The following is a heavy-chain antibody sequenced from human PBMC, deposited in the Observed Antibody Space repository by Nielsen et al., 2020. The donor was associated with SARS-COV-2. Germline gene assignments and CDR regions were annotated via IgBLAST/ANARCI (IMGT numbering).Heavy chain of an antibody. D-gene: IGHD3-3*01. Sequence: GESLMISCAASGFIFSDYNMNWVRQAPGKGLELVSFISCRSDYIYYAVSMKGRFTLSRDNAKNSLFLKMNMMRVEDTAVYYCARDGVRRTMFGVNHRVRKDAFDIWGQGTMVTVSS. V-gene: IGHV3-21*01. CDR1: GFIFSDYN. CDR2: ISCRSDYI. CDR3: ARDGVRRTMFGVNHRVRKDAFDI. J-gene: IGHJ3*02.